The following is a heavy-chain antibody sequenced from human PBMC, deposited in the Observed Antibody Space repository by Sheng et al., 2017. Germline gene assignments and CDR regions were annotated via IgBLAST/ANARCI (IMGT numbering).Heavy chain of an antibody. D-gene: IGHD6-19*01. Sequence: VQLVESGGGLVKSGGSLRLSCAGSGFTFSDYSINWVRQAPGKGLEWVSSISSSSSYIYYADSVKGRFTISRDNAKNSLYLQMNSLRAEDTAVYYCARDYGQWPDYWGQGTLVTVSS. CDR3: ARDYGQWPDY. J-gene: IGHJ4*02. CDR2: ISSSSSYI. V-gene: IGHV3-21*01. CDR1: GFTFSDYS.